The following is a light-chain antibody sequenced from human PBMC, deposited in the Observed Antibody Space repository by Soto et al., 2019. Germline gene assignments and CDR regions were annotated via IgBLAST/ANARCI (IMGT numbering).Light chain of an antibody. CDR1: QSVSSS. CDR2: SAS. V-gene: IGKV3D-15*01. J-gene: IGKJ2*01. Sequence: EIVMTQSPATLSVSPGERATLSCRASQSVSSSLAWFQQQPGQAPRLLIYSASTRAPGVPARFSGSGSQTDFTLTINSLQSDDFTVYYCQQFYNTPPYTFGQGTRLEIK. CDR3: QQFYNTPPYT.